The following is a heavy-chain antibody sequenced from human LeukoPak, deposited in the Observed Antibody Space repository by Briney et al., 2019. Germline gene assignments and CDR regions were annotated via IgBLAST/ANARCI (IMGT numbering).Heavy chain of an antibody. CDR3: ARLEKQQRGFYFDY. Sequence: GGSLRLSCTASGFTFSNFWMGWVRQAPGKGLEWVANIKQDETEKFYLGSVKGRFTISRDNAKNSLYLQMNSLRVEDTALYYCARLEKQQRGFYFDYWGQGTLVTVSS. J-gene: IGHJ4*02. CDR2: IKQDETEK. V-gene: IGHV3-7*03. CDR1: GFTFSNFW. D-gene: IGHD6-13*01.